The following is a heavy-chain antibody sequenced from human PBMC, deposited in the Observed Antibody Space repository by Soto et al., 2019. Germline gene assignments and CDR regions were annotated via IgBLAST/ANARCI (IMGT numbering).Heavy chain of an antibody. Sequence: ASVKVSCKASGYTFTRYGISWVRQAPGQGLEWMGWISAYNGNTNSAQKLQGRVTMTTDTSTSTAYMELRSLRSDDPPLYYCARHRIAAPPPGDYWGQGTLVTVSS. V-gene: IGHV1-18*01. D-gene: IGHD6-6*01. CDR3: ARHRIAAPPPGDY. CDR2: ISAYNGNT. J-gene: IGHJ4*02. CDR1: GYTFTRYG.